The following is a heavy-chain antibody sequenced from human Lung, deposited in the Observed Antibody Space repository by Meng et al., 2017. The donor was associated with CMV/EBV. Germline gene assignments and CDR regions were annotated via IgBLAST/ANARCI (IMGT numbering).Heavy chain of an antibody. V-gene: IGHV3-53*01. CDR2: IYSGGNT. Sequence: GGSLRLXCAVSGFIVSTKYMSWVRQAPGKGLEWVSTIYSGGNTYSADSVKGRFTISRDNSKNILYLQMKGLTAEDTAVYYCATEPGYSSAWDNWGQGTLVTGS. D-gene: IGHD2-15*01. J-gene: IGHJ4*02. CDR1: GFIVSTKY. CDR3: ATEPGYSSAWDN.